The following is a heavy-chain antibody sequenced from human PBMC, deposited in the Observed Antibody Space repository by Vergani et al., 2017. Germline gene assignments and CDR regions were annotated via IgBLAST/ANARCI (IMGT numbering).Heavy chain of an antibody. CDR3: ARTPSNYYGMDV. CDR2: ISSSSSYI. V-gene: IGHV3-21*01. Sequence: EVQLVESGGGLVKPGGSLRLSCAASGFTFSSYSMNWVRQAPGKGLEWVSSISSSSSYIYYADSVKGRFTISRDNAKNSLYLQMNSLRAEDTAVYYCARTPSNYYGMDVWGQGTTVTVSS. CDR1: GFTFSSYS. J-gene: IGHJ6*02.